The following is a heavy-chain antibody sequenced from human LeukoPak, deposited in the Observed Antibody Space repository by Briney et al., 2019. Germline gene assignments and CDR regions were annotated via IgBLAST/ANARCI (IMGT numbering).Heavy chain of an antibody. D-gene: IGHD2-8*01. CDR3: ASIKYCSNGICYYHYYMDV. V-gene: IGHV3-53*01. CDR2: IYSGGSA. CDR1: GFTVSSNY. J-gene: IGHJ6*03. Sequence: PGGSLRLSCAASGFTVSSNYMGWVRQAPGKGLEWVSVIYSGGSAYYADSVKGRFTISRDNAKNSLYLQMNSLRAEDTAVYYCASIKYCSNGICYYHYYMDVWGKGTTVTVSS.